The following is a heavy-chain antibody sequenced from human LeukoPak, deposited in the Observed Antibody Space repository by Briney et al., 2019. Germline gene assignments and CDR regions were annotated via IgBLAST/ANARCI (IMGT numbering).Heavy chain of an antibody. Sequence: GRSLSLSCAASGFTFNDCAIHWVRNAQGPGKGLDSGISWNSGSIGYADSVKGRFTISRDNAKNSLYLQMNSLRAEDTALYYCAKDMESQWLLLGYFDYWGQGTLVTVSS. D-gene: IGHD3-22*01. CDR1: GFTFNDCA. J-gene: IGHJ4*02. V-gene: IGHV3-9*01. CDR2: ISWNSGSI. CDR3: AKDMESQWLLLGYFDY.